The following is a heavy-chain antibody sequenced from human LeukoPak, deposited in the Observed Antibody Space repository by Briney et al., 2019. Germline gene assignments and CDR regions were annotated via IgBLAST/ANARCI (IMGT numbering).Heavy chain of an antibody. CDR2: IRYDGSNK. Sequence: GRSLRLSCAASGLTFSSYAMHWVRQAPGKGLEWVAFIRYDGSNKYYADSVKGRFTISRDNSKNTLYLQMNSLRAEDTAVYYCAKGYGSGSYRFGTFDYWGQGTLVTVSS. CDR1: GLTFSSYA. D-gene: IGHD3-10*01. J-gene: IGHJ4*02. CDR3: AKGYGSGSYRFGTFDY. V-gene: IGHV3-30*02.